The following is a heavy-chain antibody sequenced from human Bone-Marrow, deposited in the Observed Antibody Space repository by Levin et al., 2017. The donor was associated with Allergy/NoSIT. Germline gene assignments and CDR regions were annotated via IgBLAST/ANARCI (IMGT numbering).Heavy chain of an antibody. CDR1: GGSISTYY. Sequence: SETLSLTCAVSGGSISTYYWNWIRQPPGKGMEWIGYMFHSGTTNYNPSLESRVTISIDTSKNQLSLQLSSVTEADTAVYYCARSSGGTTPMYYYYPMDVWSQGTTVIVSS. V-gene: IGHV4-59*01. J-gene: IGHJ6*02. CDR2: MFHSGTT. D-gene: IGHD2-15*01. CDR3: ARSSGGTTPMYYYYPMDV.